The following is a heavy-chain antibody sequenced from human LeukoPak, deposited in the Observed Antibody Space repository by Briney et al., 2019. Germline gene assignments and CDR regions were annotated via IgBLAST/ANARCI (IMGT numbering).Heavy chain of an antibody. CDR2: IIPIFGTA. Sequence: SVKVSCKASGGSFSSYAISWVRQAPGQGLEWMGGIIPIFGTANYAQKFQGRVTITADESTSTAYMELSSLRSEDTAVYYCARGGVVAASPYYFDYWGQGTLVTVSS. J-gene: IGHJ4*02. V-gene: IGHV1-69*01. CDR1: GGSFSSYA. D-gene: IGHD2-15*01. CDR3: ARGGVVAASPYYFDY.